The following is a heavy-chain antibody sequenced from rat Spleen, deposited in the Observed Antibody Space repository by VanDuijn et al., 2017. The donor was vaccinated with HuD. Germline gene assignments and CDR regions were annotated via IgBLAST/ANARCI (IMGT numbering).Heavy chain of an antibody. D-gene: IGHD1-10*01. V-gene: IGHV5-31*01. CDR2: ISNTGDNI. CDR1: GFPFSSYW. Sequence: EVQLVETGGGLVQPGRSLKLSCVTSGFPFSSYWMSWVRQAPGKGLEWVASISNTGDNIYYSDSVKGRFTISRDNAQNTPYLQMSSLRSEDTATYYCTRGRNNYGGYFDYWGQGVMVTVSS. J-gene: IGHJ2*01. CDR3: TRGRNNYGGYFDY.